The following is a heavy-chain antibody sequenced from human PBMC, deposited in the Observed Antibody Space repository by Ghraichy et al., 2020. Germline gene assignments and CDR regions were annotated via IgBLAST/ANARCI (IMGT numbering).Heavy chain of an antibody. CDR2: ISGSGGST. CDR1: GFTFSSYA. J-gene: IGHJ6*02. CDR3: AKGIAAGTSTIAYYYNGMDV. D-gene: IGHD6-13*01. V-gene: IGHV3-23*01. Sequence: GGSLRLACAASGFTFSSYAMSWVRQAPGKGLEWFSGISGSGGSTYYVGSGKSRFTISRDNSKNTLYLKMNSLRAEDTAVYYCAKGIAAGTSTIAYYYNGMDVWGQGTTVTVSS.